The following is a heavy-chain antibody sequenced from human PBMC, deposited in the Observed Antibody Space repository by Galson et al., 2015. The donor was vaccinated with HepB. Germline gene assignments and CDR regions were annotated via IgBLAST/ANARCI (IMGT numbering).Heavy chain of an antibody. D-gene: IGHD3-16*01. J-gene: IGHJ4*02. Sequence: SLRLSCAASGFTFSSYGMHWVRQAPGKGLEWVAVIWYDGSNKYYADSVKGRFTISRDNSKNTLYLQMKSLRAEDTAVYYCARASIWGYGEGQFDYWGQGTLVTVSS. CDR3: ARASIWGYGEGQFDY. V-gene: IGHV3-33*01. CDR1: GFTFSSYG. CDR2: IWYDGSNK.